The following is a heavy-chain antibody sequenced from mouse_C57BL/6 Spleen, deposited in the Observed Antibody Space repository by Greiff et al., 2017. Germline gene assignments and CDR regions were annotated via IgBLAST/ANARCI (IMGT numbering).Heavy chain of an antibody. D-gene: IGHD2-3*01. Sequence: QVQLKQPGAELVMPGASVKLSCKASGYTFTSYWMHWVKQRPGQGLEWIGEIDPSDSYTNYNQKFKGKSTLTVDKSSSTAYMQLSSLTSEDSAVYYCARYDGYDLYARDYWGQGTSVTVSS. V-gene: IGHV1-69*01. CDR1: GYTFTSYW. CDR2: IDPSDSYT. J-gene: IGHJ4*01. CDR3: ARYDGYDLYARDY.